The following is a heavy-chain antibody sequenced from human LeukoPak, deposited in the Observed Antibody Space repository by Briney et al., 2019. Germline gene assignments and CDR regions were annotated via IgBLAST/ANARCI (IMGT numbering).Heavy chain of an antibody. D-gene: IGHD2-2*01. CDR2: ISWNSGSI. CDR3: AKIRYCSSTSCSHDAFDI. Sequence: PGGSLRLSCAASGFTFDDYAMHWVRQAPGKGLEWVSGISWNSGSIGYADSVKGRFTISRDNAKNSLYLQMNSLRAEDTALYYCAKIRYCSSTSCSHDAFDIWGQGTMVTVSS. CDR1: GFTFDDYA. J-gene: IGHJ3*02. V-gene: IGHV3-9*01.